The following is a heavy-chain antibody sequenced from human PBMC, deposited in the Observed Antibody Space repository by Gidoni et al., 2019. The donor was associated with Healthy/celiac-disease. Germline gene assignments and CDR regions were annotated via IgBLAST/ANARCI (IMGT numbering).Heavy chain of an antibody. CDR3: ATDSVVTAILV. Sequence: QLQLQESGPGLVKPSETLSLTCTVSGGSISSSSYYWGWIRQPPGKGLEWIGSIYYSGSTYYNPSLKSRVTISVDTSKNQFSLKLSSVTAADTAVYYCATDSVVTAILVWGQGTLVTVSS. CDR2: IYYSGST. J-gene: IGHJ4*02. D-gene: IGHD2-21*02. V-gene: IGHV4-39*02. CDR1: GGSISSSSYY.